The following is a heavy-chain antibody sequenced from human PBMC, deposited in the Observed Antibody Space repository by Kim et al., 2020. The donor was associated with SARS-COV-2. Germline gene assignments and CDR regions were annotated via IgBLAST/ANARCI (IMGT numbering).Heavy chain of an antibody. CDR3: VRDVRNYGAVL. CDR2: TTRSGDGS. J-gene: IGHJ4*02. Sequence: GGSLRLSCAGSGFTFRDYAMDWVRRAPGKGLEWVSATTRSGDGSFYADSVKGRFTISRDNSKNTLYLQMNSLRLEDTSVYYCVRDVRNYGAVLWGQGPLASLSS. CDR1: GFTFRDYA. V-gene: IGHV3-64*04. D-gene: IGHD1-7*01.